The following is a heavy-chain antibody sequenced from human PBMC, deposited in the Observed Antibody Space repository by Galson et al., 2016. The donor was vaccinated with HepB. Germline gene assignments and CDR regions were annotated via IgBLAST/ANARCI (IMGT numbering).Heavy chain of an antibody. CDR1: GFTFRNHQ. V-gene: IGHV3-74*01. CDR3: ARDLSGPDF. J-gene: IGHJ4*02. Sequence: SLRLSCAVSGFTFRNHQMHWVRQVSGKGLVWVSRIGGDGTSLIYADSVKGRFTISRDNAENTLYLQMNSLRAEDTAVYYGARDLSGPDFWGQGTLVTVSS. CDR2: IGGDGTSL.